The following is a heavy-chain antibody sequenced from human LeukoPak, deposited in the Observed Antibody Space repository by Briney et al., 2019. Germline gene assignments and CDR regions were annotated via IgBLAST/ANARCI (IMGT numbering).Heavy chain of an antibody. J-gene: IGHJ4*02. V-gene: IGHV3-74*01. D-gene: IGHD4-11*01. CDR1: GFTFSNYW. CDR2: IHSDGSST. CDR3: AKGGSKAPDY. Sequence: PGGSLRLSCAASGFTFSNYWMHWVRQAPGKGLVWVSRIHSDGSSTTYADSVKGRFTISRDNAKNTLYLQMNSLRAEDTAVYYCAKGGSKAPDYWGQGTLITVCS.